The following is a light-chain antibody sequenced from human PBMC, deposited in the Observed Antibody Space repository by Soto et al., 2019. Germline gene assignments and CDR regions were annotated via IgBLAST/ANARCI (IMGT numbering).Light chain of an antibody. CDR1: QGIRNE. V-gene: IGKV1-6*01. CDR3: LQDFDYPRT. J-gene: IGKJ1*01. CDR2: AAS. Sequence: ATQMTQSPSSLSASVGDTVTITCRASQGIRNELAWYQQAPGKAPKQLIYAASSVQSGVPSRFSGSGSDTDFTLTISSLQPEDFATYYCLQDFDYPRTVGQGTKVEI.